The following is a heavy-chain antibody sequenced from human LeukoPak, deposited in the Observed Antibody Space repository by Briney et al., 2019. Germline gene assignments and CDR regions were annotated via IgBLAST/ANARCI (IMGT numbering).Heavy chain of an antibody. Sequence: PGRSLRLSCAASGFTFSSYGMHWVRQAPGKGLEWVAVISYDGSNKYYADSVKGRFTISRDNSKNTLYLQMNSLRAEDTAVYYCAKDERFGEFPLGTFDCWGQGTLVTVSS. J-gene: IGHJ4*02. D-gene: IGHD3-10*01. V-gene: IGHV3-30*18. CDR1: GFTFSSYG. CDR2: ISYDGSNK. CDR3: AKDERFGEFPLGTFDC.